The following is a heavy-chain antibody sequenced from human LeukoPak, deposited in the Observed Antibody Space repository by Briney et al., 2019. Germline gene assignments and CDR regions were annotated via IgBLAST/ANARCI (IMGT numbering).Heavy chain of an antibody. J-gene: IGHJ5*02. CDR2: INQDGSEK. CDR3: ARSYLKMASAS. D-gene: IGHD3-10*01. CDR1: GFTFTSYW. Sequence: GGSLRPSCAASGFTFTSYWMNWVRQAPGKGLEWVANINQDGSEKYYVDSVKGRFTISRDNAKTSLYLQMNSLRAEDTAVYYCARSYLKMASASWGQGTLVTVSS. V-gene: IGHV3-7*01.